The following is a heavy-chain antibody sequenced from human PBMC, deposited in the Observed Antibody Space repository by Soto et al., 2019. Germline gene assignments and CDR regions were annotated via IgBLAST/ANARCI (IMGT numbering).Heavy chain of an antibody. CDR3: ANERRGSGSHYNGFGY. Sequence: EVQLVESGGGLIQPGGSLKLSCAASEFTVGNNYMSWVRQAPGKGLEWVSLIYSTGTTKYADSVKGRFTVSRDNAKNTLYLQMKSLRAADTAVYYCANERRGSGSHYNGFGYWGQGTLVTVS. J-gene: IGHJ4*02. CDR2: IYSTGTT. D-gene: IGHD3-10*01. CDR1: EFTVGNNY. V-gene: IGHV3-53*01.